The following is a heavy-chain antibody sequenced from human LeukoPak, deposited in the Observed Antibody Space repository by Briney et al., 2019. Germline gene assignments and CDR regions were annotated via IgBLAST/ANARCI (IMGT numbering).Heavy chain of an antibody. Sequence: ASVKVSCKASGYTFTSYYMHWVRQAPGQGLEWMGIINPSGGSTSYAQKFQGRVTMTRDTSTSTVYMELSSLRSEDTAVYYCARYYDFWSGYYNHYGMDVWGQGITVTVSS. J-gene: IGHJ6*02. CDR2: INPSGGST. CDR3: ARYYDFWSGYYNHYGMDV. D-gene: IGHD3-3*01. CDR1: GYTFTSYY. V-gene: IGHV1-46*01.